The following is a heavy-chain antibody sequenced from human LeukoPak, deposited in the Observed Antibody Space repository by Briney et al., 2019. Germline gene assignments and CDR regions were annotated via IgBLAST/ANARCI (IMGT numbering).Heavy chain of an antibody. J-gene: IGHJ4*02. CDR2: INPSRGST. CDR3: ARGGHVRVYDNSAYYGHE. D-gene: IGHD3-22*01. V-gene: IGHV1-46*01. Sequence: ASVKVSCKASGGTFSSYAISWVRQAPGQGLEWMGIINPSRGSTNYAQRFQGRVTMTRDMSTSTVYMELSSLRSEDTAIYYCARGGHVRVYDNSAYYGHEWGQGTLVTVSS. CDR1: GGTFSSYA.